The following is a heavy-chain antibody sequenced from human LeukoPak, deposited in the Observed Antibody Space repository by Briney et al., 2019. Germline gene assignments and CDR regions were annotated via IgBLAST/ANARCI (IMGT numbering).Heavy chain of an antibody. D-gene: IGHD2-2*01. CDR3: ARRADIVVVPAARGDGNWFDP. J-gene: IGHJ5*02. V-gene: IGHV1-18*01. CDR1: GYTFTSYG. Sequence: GASVKVSCKASGYTFTSYGISWVRQAPGQGLEWMGWISAYNGNTNYAQKLQGRVTMTTDTSTSTAYMELRSLRSDDTAVYYCARRADIVVVPAARGDGNWFDPWGQGTLVTVSS. CDR2: ISAYNGNT.